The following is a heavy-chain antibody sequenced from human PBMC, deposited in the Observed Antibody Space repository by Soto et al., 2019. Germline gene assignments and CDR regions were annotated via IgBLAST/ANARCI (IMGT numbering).Heavy chain of an antibody. CDR2: ISYDGSNK. J-gene: IGHJ6*02. CDR3: ARGPRYYGMDV. CDR1: GFTFSSYA. V-gene: IGHV3-30-3*01. Sequence: XGSLRLSCSASGFTFSSYAMHWVRQAPGKGLEWVAVISYDGSNKYYADSVKGRFTISRDNSKNTLYLQMNSLRAEDTAVYYCARGPRYYGMDVWGQGTTVTVSS.